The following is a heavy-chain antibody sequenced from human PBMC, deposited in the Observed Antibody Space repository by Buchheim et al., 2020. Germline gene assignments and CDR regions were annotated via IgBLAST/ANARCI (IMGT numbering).Heavy chain of an antibody. CDR3: ARDLGPGYSYGYDY. CDR1: GFTFSSYA. J-gene: IGHJ4*02. CDR2: ISYDGSNK. Sequence: QVQLVESGGGVVQPGRSLRLSCAASGFTFSSYAMHWVRQAPGKGLEWVAVISYDGSNKYYADSVKGRFNIYRDNSKNTLYLQMNSLRAEDTAVYYCARDLGPGYSYGYDYWGQGTL. V-gene: IGHV3-30-3*01. D-gene: IGHD5-18*01.